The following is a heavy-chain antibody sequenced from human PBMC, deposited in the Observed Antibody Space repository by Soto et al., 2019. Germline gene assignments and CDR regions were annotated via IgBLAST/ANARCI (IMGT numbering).Heavy chain of an antibody. V-gene: IGHV3-48*02. J-gene: IGHJ5*01. Sequence: PGGSLRLSCAASGFSFSNYNMNWVRQAPGKGLEWVAHITDGLTKHYADFVQGRFTISRDNAKNSLYLELTDLRDDDTAVYYCARVTIHGVTIGALDSWGQGPLVTVSS. CDR2: ITDGLTK. D-gene: IGHD3-3*01. CDR3: ARVTIHGVTIGALDS. CDR1: GFSFSNYN.